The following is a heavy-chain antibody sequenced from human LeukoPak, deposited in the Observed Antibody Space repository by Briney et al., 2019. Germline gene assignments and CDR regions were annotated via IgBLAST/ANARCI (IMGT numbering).Heavy chain of an antibody. V-gene: IGHV4-30-2*01. D-gene: IGHD6-6*01. Sequence: SETLSLTCTVSGGSISSGGYYWSWIRQPPGKGLEWIGYIYHSGSTYYNPSLKSRVTISVDRSKNQFSLKLSSVTAADTAVYYCARNKGLVRSARYYFDYWGQGTLVTVSS. J-gene: IGHJ4*02. CDR2: IYHSGST. CDR1: GGSISSGGYY. CDR3: ARNKGLVRSARYYFDY.